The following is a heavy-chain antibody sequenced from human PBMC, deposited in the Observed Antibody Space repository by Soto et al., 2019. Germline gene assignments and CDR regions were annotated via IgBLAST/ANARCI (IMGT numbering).Heavy chain of an antibody. CDR1: GGTFTSYA. CDR3: ARGITIFGVVQGMDV. D-gene: IGHD3-3*01. CDR2: IIPIFGTV. V-gene: IGHV1-69*06. Sequence: SVKVSCKTSGGTFTSYAMTWVRQAPGQGLEWMGGIIPIFGTVNYAQKFQGRVTIIADKSTSTAYMELNSLRSEDTAVYYCARGITIFGVVQGMDVWGKGTTVTDSS. J-gene: IGHJ6*04.